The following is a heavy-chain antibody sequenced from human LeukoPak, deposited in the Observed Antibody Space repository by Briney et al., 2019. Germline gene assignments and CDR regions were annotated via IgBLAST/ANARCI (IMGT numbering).Heavy chain of an antibody. J-gene: IGHJ3*02. CDR1: GYTFTGYY. CDR2: IIPILGKA. CDR3: ARGAEEMATIWGDAVDI. V-gene: IGHV1-69*04. Sequence: SVKVSCKASGYTFTGYYMHWVRQPPGQGLEWMGRIIPILGKANYAQNFLGRVTITADKSTSTAYMELNSLRSEDTAVYYCARGAEEMATIWGDAVDIWGQGTVVTVSS. D-gene: IGHD5-12*01.